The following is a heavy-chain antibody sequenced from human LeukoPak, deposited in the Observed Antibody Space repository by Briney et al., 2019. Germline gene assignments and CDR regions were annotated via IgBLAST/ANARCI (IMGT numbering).Heavy chain of an antibody. CDR1: GFTFSSYG. CDR3: AKGAAYYYDSTGPGDAFDI. V-gene: IGHV3-30*18. D-gene: IGHD3-22*01. CDR2: ISYDGSNK. Sequence: GGSLRLSCAASGFTFSSYGMHWVRQAPGKGLEWVAVISYDGSNKYYADSVKGRFTISRDNSKNTLYLQMNSLRAEDTAVYSCAKGAAYYYDSTGPGDAFDIWGQGTMVTVSS. J-gene: IGHJ3*02.